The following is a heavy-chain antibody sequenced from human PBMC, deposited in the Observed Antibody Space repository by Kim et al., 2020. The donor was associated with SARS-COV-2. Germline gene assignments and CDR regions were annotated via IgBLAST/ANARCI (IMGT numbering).Heavy chain of an antibody. CDR3: ARDRAVAGDYGMDV. J-gene: IGHJ6*02. D-gene: IGHD6-19*01. Sequence: AQKFQGRVTITADESTSTAYMELSSLRSEDTAVYYCARDRAVAGDYGMDVWGQGTTVTVSS. V-gene: IGHV1-69*01.